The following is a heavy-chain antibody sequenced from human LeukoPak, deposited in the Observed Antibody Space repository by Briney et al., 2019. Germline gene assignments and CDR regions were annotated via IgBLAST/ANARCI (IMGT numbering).Heavy chain of an antibody. CDR3: ARAASRRSPCSGGSCYSRRPGDSFQH. D-gene: IGHD2-15*01. CDR2: IYYSGST. CDR1: GGSISSYY. J-gene: IGHJ1*01. V-gene: IGHV4-59*01. Sequence: PSETLSLTCTVSGGSISSYYWSWIRQPPGKGLEWIGYIYYSGSTNYNPSLKSRVTISVDTSKNQFSLKLSSVTAADTAVYYCARAASRRSPCSGGSCYSRRPGDSFQHWGQGTLVTVSS.